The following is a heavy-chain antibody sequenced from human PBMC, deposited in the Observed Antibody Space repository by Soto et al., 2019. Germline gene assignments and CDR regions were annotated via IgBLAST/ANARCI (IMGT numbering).Heavy chain of an antibody. D-gene: IGHD4-4*01. Sequence: PGESLKISCKGSGYSFTSYWIGWVRQMPGKGLEWMGIIYPGDSDTRYSPSFQGQVTISADKSISTAYLQWSSLKASDTAMYYCATSYSNPALRYYYYYGMDVWGQGTTVTVSS. J-gene: IGHJ6*02. CDR1: GYSFTSYW. V-gene: IGHV5-51*01. CDR3: ATSYSNPALRYYYYYGMDV. CDR2: IYPGDSDT.